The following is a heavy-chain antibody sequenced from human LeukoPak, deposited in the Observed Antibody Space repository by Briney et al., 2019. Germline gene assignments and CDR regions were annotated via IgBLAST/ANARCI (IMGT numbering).Heavy chain of an antibody. V-gene: IGHV4-61*02. CDR2: IYTSGST. CDR3: ARARRDGYNHPFDY. D-gene: IGHD5-24*01. CDR1: GGSISSGSYY. Sequence: SQTLSLTCTVSGGSISSGSYYWSWIWQPAGKGLEWIGRIYTSGSTNYNPSLKSRVTISVDTSKNQFSLKLSSVTAADTAVYYCARARRDGYNHPFDYWGQGTLVTVSS. J-gene: IGHJ4*02.